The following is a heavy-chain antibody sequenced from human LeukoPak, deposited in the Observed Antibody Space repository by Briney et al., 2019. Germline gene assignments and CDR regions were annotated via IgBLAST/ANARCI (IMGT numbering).Heavy chain of an antibody. Sequence: PGGSLRLSCAASGFTFSSYGMHWVRQAPGKGLEWAAVIWYDGSNKYYADSVKGRFTISRDNSKNTLYLQMNSLRAEDTAVYYCAKGEIPPYYADYWGQGTLVTVSS. CDR1: GFTFSSYG. CDR2: IWYDGSNK. V-gene: IGHV3-33*06. J-gene: IGHJ4*02. D-gene: IGHD3-3*01. CDR3: AKGEIPPYYADY.